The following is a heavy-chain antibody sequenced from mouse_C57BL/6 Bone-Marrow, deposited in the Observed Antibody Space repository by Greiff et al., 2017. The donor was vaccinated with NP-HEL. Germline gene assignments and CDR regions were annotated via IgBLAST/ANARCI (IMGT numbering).Heavy chain of an antibody. CDR2: IYPGSGNT. CDR3: ARYLTTVEDY. D-gene: IGHD1-1*01. J-gene: IGHJ2*01. Sequence: QVQLQQSGPELVKPGASVKISCKASGYSFTSYYIHWVKQRPGQGLEWIGWIYPGSGNTKYNEKFKGKATLTADTSSSTAYMQLSSLTSEDSAVYYCARYLTTVEDYWGQGTTLTVSS. V-gene: IGHV1-66*01. CDR1: GYSFTSYY.